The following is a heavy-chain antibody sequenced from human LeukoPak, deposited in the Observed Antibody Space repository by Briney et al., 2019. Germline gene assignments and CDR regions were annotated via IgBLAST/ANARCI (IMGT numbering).Heavy chain of an antibody. J-gene: IGHJ5*02. CDR3: VRFALASSLDH. D-gene: IGHD6-13*01. Sequence: GGTLRLSCVASGFTFSSHGMNWVRQAPGKGLEWVSYIRSSSRTIYYADSVKGRFTISRDNAKNSLYLQMNSLRASDTAIYYCVRFALASSLDHWGQGTLVTVSS. CDR2: IRSSSRTI. V-gene: IGHV3-48*01. CDR1: GFTFSSHG.